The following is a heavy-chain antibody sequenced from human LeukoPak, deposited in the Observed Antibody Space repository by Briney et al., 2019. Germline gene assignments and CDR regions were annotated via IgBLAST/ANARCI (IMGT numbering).Heavy chain of an antibody. V-gene: IGHV3-23*01. D-gene: IGHD6-13*01. CDR1: GFSFRSFA. CDR2: ISGGGGDT. Sequence: GGSLRLSCTASGFSFRSFAMSWVRQAPGQGLEWVSSISGGGGDTYYADSVKGRFTISRDNSETTLYLQMNSLGADDTALYYCARTIAQYTNTWLYYYGLDVWGQGTTVTVSS. CDR3: ARTIAQYTNTWLYYYGLDV. J-gene: IGHJ6*02.